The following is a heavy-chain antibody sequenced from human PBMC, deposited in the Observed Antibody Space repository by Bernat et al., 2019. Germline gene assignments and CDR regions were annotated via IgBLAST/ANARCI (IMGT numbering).Heavy chain of an antibody. J-gene: IGHJ6*03. D-gene: IGHD5-24*01. CDR2: ITNRGGGT. CDR1: GFNFNNYA. Sequence: EVQLLESGGGLVQPGGSLRLSCAASGFNFNNYAMSWVRQAPGKGLECVSAITNRGGGTYYAESVKGRFTISRDNSKNTLYLQMNGLRAEDTAVYYCAKRMATVYYMDVWGKGTTVTVSS. CDR3: AKRMATVYYMDV. V-gene: IGHV3-23*01.